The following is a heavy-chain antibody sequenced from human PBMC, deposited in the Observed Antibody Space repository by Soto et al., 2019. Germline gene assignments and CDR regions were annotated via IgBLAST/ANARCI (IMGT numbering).Heavy chain of an antibody. CDR2: IKQDGSEK. CDR1: GFTFSSYW. D-gene: IGHD2-15*01. Sequence: GGSLRLSCAASGFTFSSYWMSWVRQAPGKGLEWVANIKQDGSEKYYVDSVKGRFTISRDNAKNSLYLQMNSLRAEDTAVYYCARIRTPVVTTPTDYWGQGTLVTVSS. J-gene: IGHJ4*02. V-gene: IGHV3-7*01. CDR3: ARIRTPVVTTPTDY.